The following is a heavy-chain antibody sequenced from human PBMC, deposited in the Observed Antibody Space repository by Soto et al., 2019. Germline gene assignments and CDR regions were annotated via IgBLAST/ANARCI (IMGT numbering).Heavy chain of an antibody. Sequence: GGSLRLSCAASGFTFSSYAMSWVRQAPGKGLEWVSAISGSGGSTYYADSVKGRFTISRDNSKNTLYLQMNSLRAEDTAVYYCAKGTIQLDYYYYYGMDVWGQGTTVTVS. CDR3: AKGTIQLDYYYYYGMDV. J-gene: IGHJ6*02. D-gene: IGHD1-1*01. V-gene: IGHV3-23*01. CDR2: ISGSGGST. CDR1: GFTFSSYA.